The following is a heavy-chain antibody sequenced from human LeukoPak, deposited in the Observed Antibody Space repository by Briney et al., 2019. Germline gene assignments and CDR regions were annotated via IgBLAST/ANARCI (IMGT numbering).Heavy chain of an antibody. J-gene: IGHJ4*02. CDR2: IYYSGST. CDR3: ARGGGDDFWSGYYPDY. CDR1: GGPISSHY. D-gene: IGHD3-3*01. V-gene: IGHV4-59*11. Sequence: PSETLSLTCTVSGGPISSHYWSWIRQPPGKGLEWIGYIYYSGSTNYNPSLKSRVTISVDTSKNQFSLKLSSVTAADTAVYYCARGGGDDFWSGYYPDYWGQGTLVTVSS.